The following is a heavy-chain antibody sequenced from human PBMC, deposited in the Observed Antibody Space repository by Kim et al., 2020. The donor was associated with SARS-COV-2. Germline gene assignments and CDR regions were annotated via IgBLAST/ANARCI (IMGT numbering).Heavy chain of an antibody. V-gene: IGHV4-59*08. CDR2: IDYYGTA. CDR1: RDSITNHY. Sequence: SETLSLTCSVSRDSITNHYWSWVRQPPGKGPEWIASIDYYGTAIYNPSLRSRVTISRDTSENQVSLNLKSVTAADTAIYYCARHFADSPSHYHLAQWGQGTQVAVSS. D-gene: IGHD3-10*01. CDR3: ARHFADSPSHYHLAQ. J-gene: IGHJ4*02.